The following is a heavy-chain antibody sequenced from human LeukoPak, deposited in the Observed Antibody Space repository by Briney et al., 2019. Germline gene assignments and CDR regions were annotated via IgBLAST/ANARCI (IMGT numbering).Heavy chain of an antibody. Sequence: PGGSLRLSCAASGFTFSSYWMHWVRQVPGKGLEWVSSISWDSGSQAYTDSVKGRFTISRDNDKNSLYLHMNSLRLEDTAFYYCIKDMGFDLLKDAFHVWGRGTLVTVSS. CDR3: IKDMGFDLLKDAFHV. CDR2: ISWDSGSQ. J-gene: IGHJ3*01. D-gene: IGHD3-9*01. CDR1: GFTFSSYW. V-gene: IGHV3-9*01.